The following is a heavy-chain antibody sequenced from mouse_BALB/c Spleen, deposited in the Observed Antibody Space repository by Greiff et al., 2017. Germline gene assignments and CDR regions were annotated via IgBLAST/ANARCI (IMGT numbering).Heavy chain of an antibody. CDR2: INPYNDGT. CDR3: ARKAMDGYYYFDY. Sequence: EVQLQQSGPELVKPGASVKMSCKASGYTFTSYVMHWVKQKPGQGLEWIGYINPYNDGTKYNEKFKGKATLTSDKSSSTAYMELSSLTSEDSAVYYCARKAMDGYYYFDYWGQGTTLTVSS. CDR1: GYTFTSYV. D-gene: IGHD2-3*01. J-gene: IGHJ2*01. V-gene: IGHV1-14*01.